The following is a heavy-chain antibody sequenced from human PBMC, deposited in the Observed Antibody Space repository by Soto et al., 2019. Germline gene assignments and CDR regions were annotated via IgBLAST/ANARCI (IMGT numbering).Heavy chain of an antibody. V-gene: IGHV1-46*03. Sequence: QVQLVQSGAEVKKPGASVKVSCKASGYTFTSYYMHWVRQAPGQGLEWMGIINPSGGSTSYAQKFQGRVTMTRDTSTSTVYMELSSLRSEDTAVYYCASSGYCSSTSCSYYYYYHMDVWGKGTTVTVSS. CDR2: INPSGGST. J-gene: IGHJ6*03. CDR3: ASSGYCSSTSCSYYYYYHMDV. D-gene: IGHD2-2*01. CDR1: GYTFTSYY.